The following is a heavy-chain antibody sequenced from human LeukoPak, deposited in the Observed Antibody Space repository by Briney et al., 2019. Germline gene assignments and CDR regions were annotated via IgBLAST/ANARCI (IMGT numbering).Heavy chain of an antibody. CDR1: GFTFSNYL. D-gene: IGHD3-16*01. V-gene: IGHV3-21*01. J-gene: IGHJ4*02. Sequence: GGSLRLSCAASGFTFSNYLMNWVRQAPGKGLEWVSSIGTTGNYIYYSDSVKGRFTISRDNAKDSLFLQMNSLRAEDTGVYYCARDSYGWHDRWDYWGLGTQVIVSS. CDR3: ARDSYGWHDRWDY. CDR2: IGTTGNYI.